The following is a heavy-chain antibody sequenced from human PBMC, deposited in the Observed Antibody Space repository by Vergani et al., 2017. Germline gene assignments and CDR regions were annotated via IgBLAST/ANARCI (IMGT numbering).Heavy chain of an antibody. CDR2: IIPILGIA. J-gene: IGHJ6*02. Sequence: QVQLVQSGAEVKKPGSSVKVSCKASGGTFSSYTISWVRQAPGQGLEWMGRIIPILGIANYAQKFQGRVTITADKSTSTAYMELSSLRSEDTAVYYCARDPRGNSDWYYYGMDVWGQGTTVTVS. CDR3: ARDPRGNSDWYYYGMDV. V-gene: IGHV1-69*08. CDR1: GGTFSSYT. D-gene: IGHD4-23*01.